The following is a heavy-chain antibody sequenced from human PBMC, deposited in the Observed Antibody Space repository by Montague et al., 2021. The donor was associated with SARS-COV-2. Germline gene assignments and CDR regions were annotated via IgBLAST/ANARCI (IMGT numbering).Heavy chain of an antibody. V-gene: IGHV4-39*07. CDR2: IYYSGST. CDR1: GGSISSSSYY. J-gene: IGHJ4*02. D-gene: IGHD3-10*01. CDR3: AKLLWFRGGFDY. Sequence: SETLSLTCTVSGGSISSSSYYWGWIRQPPGKGLEWIGSIYYSGSTYYNPSPKSRVTISVDTSKNQFSPKLSSVTAADTAVYYCAKLLWFRGGFDYWGQGTLVTVSS.